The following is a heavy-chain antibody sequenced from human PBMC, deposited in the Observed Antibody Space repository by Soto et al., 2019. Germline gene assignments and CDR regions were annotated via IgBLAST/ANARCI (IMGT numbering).Heavy chain of an antibody. Sequence: GGSLKLSCAASGFTVSSNYMNWVRQAPGKGLEWVSVIYSGGSTYYAASVKGRFTISRDNSKNTLYLQMNSLRAEDTAVYYCASRITIPITIFGVVIDTFDYWGQGTLVTVSS. CDR1: GFTVSSNY. CDR3: ASRITIPITIFGVVIDTFDY. V-gene: IGHV3-53*01. D-gene: IGHD3-3*01. J-gene: IGHJ4*02. CDR2: IYSGGST.